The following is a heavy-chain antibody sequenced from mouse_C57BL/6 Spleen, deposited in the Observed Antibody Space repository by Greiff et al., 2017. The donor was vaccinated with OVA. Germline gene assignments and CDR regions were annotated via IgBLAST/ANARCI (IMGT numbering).Heavy chain of an antibody. V-gene: IGHV5-17*01. CDR2: ISSGSSTI. Sequence: EVMLVESGGGLVKPGGSLKLSCAASGFTFSDYGMHWVRQAPEKGLEWVAYISSGSSTIYYADTVKGRFTISRDNAKNTLFLQMTSLRSEDTAMYYCARQKPLYAMDYGGQGTSVTVSS. CDR1: GFTFSDYG. J-gene: IGHJ4*01. CDR3: ARQKPLYAMDY.